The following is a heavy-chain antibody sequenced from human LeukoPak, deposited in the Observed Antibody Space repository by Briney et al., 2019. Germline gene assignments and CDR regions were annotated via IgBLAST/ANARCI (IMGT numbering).Heavy chain of an antibody. CDR1: GFTFSNYG. V-gene: IGHV3-30*18. D-gene: IGHD1-14*01. CDR2: ISFDGSKK. Sequence: GRSLRLSCAASGFTFSNYGFHWVRQAPGKGLEWVALISFDGSKKYFADSVKGRFTLSRDNSKNTLYLQMNSLRGEDTAVYYCAKDRNNWFDSWGQGTLVTVSS. CDR3: AKDRNNWFDS. J-gene: IGHJ5*01.